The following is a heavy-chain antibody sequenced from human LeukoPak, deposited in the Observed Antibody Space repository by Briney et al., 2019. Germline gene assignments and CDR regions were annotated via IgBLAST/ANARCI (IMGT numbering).Heavy chain of an antibody. J-gene: IGHJ3*02. CDR1: GFTFSSYA. Sequence: PGGSLRLSCAASGFTFSSYAMHWVRQAPGKGLEWVAVISYDGSNKYYADSVKGRFTISRDNSKNTLYLQMNSPRAEDTAVYYCARDKYAFDIWGQGTMVTVSS. CDR3: ARDKYAFDI. V-gene: IGHV3-30-3*01. CDR2: ISYDGSNK.